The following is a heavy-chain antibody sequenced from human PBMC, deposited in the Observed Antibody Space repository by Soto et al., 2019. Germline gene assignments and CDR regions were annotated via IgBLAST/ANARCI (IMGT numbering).Heavy chain of an antibody. V-gene: IGHV1-69*02. J-gene: IGHJ3*02. CDR1: GGTFSSYT. Sequence: QVQLVQSGAEVKKPGSSVKVSCTASGGTFSSYTLTWVRQAPGQGLEWMGRIIPILGIVDYAQNFQGRVTITADRSTGIAYMELSSLRSEDTAVYYCALRVAADDAFDMWGQETLVAVSS. CDR3: ALRVAADDAFDM. D-gene: IGHD2-2*01. CDR2: IIPILGIV.